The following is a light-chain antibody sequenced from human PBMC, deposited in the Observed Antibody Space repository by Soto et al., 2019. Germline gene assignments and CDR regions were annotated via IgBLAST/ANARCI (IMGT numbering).Light chain of an antibody. CDR3: QQSYSTPVT. CDR2: AAS. CDR1: QSISSY. V-gene: IGKV1-39*01. J-gene: IGKJ5*01. Sequence: DIQMTQSPSSLSASVGGRGAVTGRASQSISSYLNWYQQKPAKAPKLLIYAASSLQSGVPSRFSGSGSGTDFTLTISSLQPEDFATYYCQQSYSTPVTFGQGTRLE.